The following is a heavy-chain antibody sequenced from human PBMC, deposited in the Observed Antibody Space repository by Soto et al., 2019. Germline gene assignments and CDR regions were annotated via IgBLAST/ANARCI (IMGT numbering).Heavy chain of an antibody. Sequence: QVHLVQSGAEVKNPGASVKVSCKASGYSFTRYGIGWARQAPGQGLEWMGWINAYNGNTNYAQNLQGRLTLTTDTSTTTAYMELSSLRSNDTAIYYCAMVDVYVTPSPQDVWGQGTTVTVSS. CDR2: INAYNGNT. J-gene: IGHJ6*02. CDR1: GYSFTRYG. V-gene: IGHV1-18*01. CDR3: AMVDVYVTPSPQDV. D-gene: IGHD3-16*01.